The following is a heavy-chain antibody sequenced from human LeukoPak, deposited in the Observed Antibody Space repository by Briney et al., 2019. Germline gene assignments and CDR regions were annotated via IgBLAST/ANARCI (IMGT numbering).Heavy chain of an antibody. V-gene: IGHV1-24*01. CDR1: GYTLTELS. J-gene: IGHJ4*02. D-gene: IGHD6-13*01. Sequence: AAVTVSFMVSGYTLTELSMHGVGQAPGKGGEGMGGFDPEDGETIYAQKFQGRVTMTEDTSTDTAYMELSSLRSEDTAVYYCATVIAAAGTGVQFHYWGQGTLVTVSS. CDR3: ATVIAAAGTGVQFHY. CDR2: FDPEDGET.